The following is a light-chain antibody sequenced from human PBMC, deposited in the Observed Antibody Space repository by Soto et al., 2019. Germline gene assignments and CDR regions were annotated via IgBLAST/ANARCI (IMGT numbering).Light chain of an antibody. V-gene: IGLV2-14*01. CDR1: SSDVGGYNY. CDR2: EVS. J-gene: IGLJ2*01. Sequence: QSALTQPASVSGSPGQSITISCTGTSSDVGGYNYVSLYQQHPGKAPKLMIYEVSNRPSGVSNRFSGSKSGNTASLTISGLQAEDEADYYCSSYTSSSTLVFGGGTQVTVL. CDR3: SSYTSSSTLV.